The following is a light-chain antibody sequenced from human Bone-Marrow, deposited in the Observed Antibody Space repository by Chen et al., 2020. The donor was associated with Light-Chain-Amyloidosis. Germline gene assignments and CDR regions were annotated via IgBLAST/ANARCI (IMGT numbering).Light chain of an antibody. J-gene: IGLJ3*02. CDR1: NIGSTS. CDR2: DDS. Sequence: SYVLTQPSSVSVAPGPTATIACGGNNIGSTSVHWSQQTPGQAPLLVVDDDSDRPSGIPERLSGSNSGNTATLTISRVEAGDEADYYCQVWDRSSDRPVFGGGTKLTVL. CDR3: QVWDRSSDRPV. V-gene: IGLV3-21*02.